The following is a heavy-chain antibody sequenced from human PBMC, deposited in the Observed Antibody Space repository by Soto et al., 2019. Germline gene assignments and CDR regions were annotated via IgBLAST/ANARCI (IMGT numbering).Heavy chain of an antibody. J-gene: IGHJ6*02. V-gene: IGHV4-4*02. CDR1: GGSISSSNW. Sequence: QVQLQESGPGLVKPSGTLSLTCAVSGGSISSSNWWSWVRQPPGKGLEWIGEIYHSGSTNYNPSLKSRVTISVDKSKNQFSLKLSSVTAADTAVYYCARGKYSSSWTHYYYYGMDVWGQGTTVTVSS. CDR2: IYHSGST. CDR3: ARGKYSSSWTHYYYYGMDV. D-gene: IGHD6-13*01.